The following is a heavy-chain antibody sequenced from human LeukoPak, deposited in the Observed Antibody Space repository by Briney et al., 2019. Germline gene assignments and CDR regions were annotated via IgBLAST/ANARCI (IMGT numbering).Heavy chain of an antibody. CDR2: IFYTGST. CDR1: AGSISSYY. Sequence: SETLSLTCTVSAGSISSYYWSWIRQPPGKGLEWIGYIFYTGSTNYNPSLKSRVTMSVDTSKNQFFLKLSSVTAADTAVYYCARGGRTVTTNFDYWSQGTLVTVSS. D-gene: IGHD4-17*01. CDR3: ARGGRTVTTNFDY. J-gene: IGHJ4*02. V-gene: IGHV4-59*01.